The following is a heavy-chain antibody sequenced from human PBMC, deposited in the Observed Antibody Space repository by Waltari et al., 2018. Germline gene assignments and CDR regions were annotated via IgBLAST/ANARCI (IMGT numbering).Heavy chain of an antibody. J-gene: IGHJ4*02. Sequence: EVQLVESGGGLVKPGGSLTLSSAASGFTFSRYRMNWLRQAPGKGLEWVSSISSSSSYIYYADSVKGRFTISRDNAKNSLYLQMNSLRAEDTAVYYCARAKKSGATDYWGQGTLVTVSS. V-gene: IGHV3-21*01. CDR2: ISSSSSYI. CDR1: GFTFSRYR. CDR3: ARAKKSGATDY.